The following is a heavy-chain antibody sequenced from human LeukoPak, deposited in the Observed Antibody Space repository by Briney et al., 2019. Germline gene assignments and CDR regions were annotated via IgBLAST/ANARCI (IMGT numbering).Heavy chain of an antibody. D-gene: IGHD6-13*01. CDR1: GFTFSHHW. CDR3: AKDQGYSSSWYFDY. CDR2: IKQDGSET. J-gene: IGHJ4*02. Sequence: GGSLRLSCEASGFTFSHHWMSWVRQAPGKGLEWVADIKQDGSETHYVDSVKGRFTISRDNSKNTPYLQMNSLRAEDTAVYYCAKDQGYSSSWYFDYWGQGTLVTVSS. V-gene: IGHV3-7*01.